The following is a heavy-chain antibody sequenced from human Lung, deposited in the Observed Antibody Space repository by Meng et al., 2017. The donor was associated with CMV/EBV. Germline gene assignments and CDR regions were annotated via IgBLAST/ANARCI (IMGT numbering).Heavy chain of an antibody. V-gene: IGHV7-4-1*02. Sequence: HVQLLQSGSELNKPGASVKVSCKASGYTFSTYTINWVRQAHGRGLEWMGWISTNTGTPTYTQGFTGRVVFSLDTSVSTAYLQISSLKAEDTAVYYCARGGNFDPWGQGTLVTVSS. CDR3: ARGGNFDP. J-gene: IGHJ5*02. CDR1: GYTFSTYT. D-gene: IGHD2/OR15-2a*01. CDR2: ISTNTGTP.